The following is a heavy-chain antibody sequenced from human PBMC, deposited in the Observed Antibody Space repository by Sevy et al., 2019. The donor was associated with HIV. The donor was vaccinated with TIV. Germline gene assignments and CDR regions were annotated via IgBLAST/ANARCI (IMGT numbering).Heavy chain of an antibody. CDR3: AAAESYYYDSSGSWFDP. V-gene: IGHV1-58*01. J-gene: IGHJ5*02. CDR2: IVVGSGNT. D-gene: IGHD3-22*01. Sequence: ASVKVSCKASGFTFTSSAVQWVRQARGQRLEWIGWIVVGSGNTNYAQKFQERVTITRDMSTSTAYMELSSLRSEDTAVYYCAAAESYYYDSSGSWFDPWGQGTLVTVSS. CDR1: GFTFTSSA.